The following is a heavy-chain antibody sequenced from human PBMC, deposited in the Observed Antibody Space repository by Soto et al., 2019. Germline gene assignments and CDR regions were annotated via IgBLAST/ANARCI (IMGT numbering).Heavy chain of an antibody. Sequence: QVQLVQSGTDIKKPGASVKVSCKASGYTFTKYGISWVGQGPGQGLEWMGWISAKNASTKFAQRFQGRVTMATDTSKNTTYMELGSLRSDDTAVYYCAGVDFYGDCAYWGQGTLVIVSS. CDR3: AGVDFYGDCAY. CDR2: ISAKNAST. D-gene: IGHD2-21*02. J-gene: IGHJ4*02. V-gene: IGHV1-18*01. CDR1: GYTFTKYG.